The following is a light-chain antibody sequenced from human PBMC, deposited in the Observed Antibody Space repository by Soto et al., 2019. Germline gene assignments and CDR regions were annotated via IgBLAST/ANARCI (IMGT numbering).Light chain of an antibody. V-gene: IGLV4-69*01. CDR3: QTWGTGSAFVV. CDR2: VNSGGSH. J-gene: IGLJ7*01. CDR1: SGHSNYA. Sequence: QLVLTQSPSASASLGASVKLTCTLSSGHSNYAIAWHQQQPEKGPRYLTKVNSGGSHIKGDGIPDRFSGSSSGAERYLFISSLQSEDEADYYCQTWGTGSAFVVFGGGTQLTVL.